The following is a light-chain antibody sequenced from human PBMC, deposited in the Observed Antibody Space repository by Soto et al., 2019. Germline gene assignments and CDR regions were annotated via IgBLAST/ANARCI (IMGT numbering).Light chain of an antibody. V-gene: IGKV2-30*01. J-gene: IGKJ1*01. CDR1: RSLVYSDGNAY. CDR3: MQGTPLPPP. CDR2: KAS. Sequence: DVVMTQSPLSLPVTLGQPASISCRSSRSLVYSDGNAYLNWFHQRPGQSPRRLIYKASNRDSGVXDXXSGRGSGTDFTLHINRVEAEDVGVYYRMQGTPLPPPFGRGTRVEIE.